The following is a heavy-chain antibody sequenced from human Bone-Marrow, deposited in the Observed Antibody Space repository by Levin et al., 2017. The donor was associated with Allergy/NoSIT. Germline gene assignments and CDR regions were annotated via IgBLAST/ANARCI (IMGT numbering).Heavy chain of an antibody. CDR2: ISYDGSNK. V-gene: IGHV3-30*18. CDR3: AKDRYSSSPDYYYYGMDV. D-gene: IGHD6-6*01. J-gene: IGHJ6*02. CDR1: GFTFSSYG. Sequence: GESLKISCAASGFTFSSYGMHWVRQAPGKGLEWVAVISYDGSNKYYADSVKGRFTISRDNSKNTLYLQMNSLRAEDTAVYYCAKDRYSSSPDYYYYGMDVWGQGTTVTVSS.